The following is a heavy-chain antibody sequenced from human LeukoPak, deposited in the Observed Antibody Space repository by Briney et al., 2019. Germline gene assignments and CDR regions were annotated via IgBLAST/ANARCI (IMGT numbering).Heavy chain of an antibody. D-gene: IGHD2/OR15-2a*01. Sequence: GGSLRLYSAASGFTFSSYWMHWVRQAPGKGLVWVSRINSDGSSTSYADSVKGRFTISRDNAKNTLYLQMNSLRAEDTAVYYCAREGLYDAFDIWGQGTMVTVSS. CDR1: GFTFSSYW. J-gene: IGHJ3*02. CDR2: INSDGSST. CDR3: AREGLYDAFDI. V-gene: IGHV3-74*01.